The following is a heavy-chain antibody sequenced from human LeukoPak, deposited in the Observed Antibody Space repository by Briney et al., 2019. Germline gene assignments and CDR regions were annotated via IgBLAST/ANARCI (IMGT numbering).Heavy chain of an antibody. J-gene: IGHJ4*02. Sequence: SVKVSCKASGGTFSSHATSWVRQAPGQGLEWVGRVIPIFGAINYVQKFQGRVTITTDESTSTGYLEVRSLRSDDTAVDYWTRGDSGYDYGFDNWGQGTLVTVSS. V-gene: IGHV1-69*05. CDR1: GGTFSSHA. CDR2: VIPIFGAI. D-gene: IGHD5-12*01. CDR3: TRGDSGYDYGFDN.